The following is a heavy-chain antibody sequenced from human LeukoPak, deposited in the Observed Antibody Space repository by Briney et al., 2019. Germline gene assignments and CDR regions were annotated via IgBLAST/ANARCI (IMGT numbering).Heavy chain of an antibody. D-gene: IGHD6-13*01. J-gene: IGHJ6*02. CDR2: ISSSSSYI. CDR1: GFTFSNCA. Sequence: GGSLRLSCGASGFTFSNCALHWVRQAPGKGLEWVSSISSSSSYIYYADSVKGRFTISRDNAKNSLYLQMNSLRAEDTAVYYCARDSSTYSSSWYPISNYYYYYYGMDVWGQGTTVTVSS. V-gene: IGHV3-21*01. CDR3: ARDSSTYSSSWYPISNYYYYYYGMDV.